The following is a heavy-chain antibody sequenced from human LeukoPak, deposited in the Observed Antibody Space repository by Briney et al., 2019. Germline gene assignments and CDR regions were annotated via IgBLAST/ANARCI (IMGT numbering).Heavy chain of an antibody. CDR1: GGSINTYW. CDR3: ARQPGGTAAFDL. V-gene: IGHV4-59*08. Sequence: PSETLSLSCTVSGGSINTYWWSWIRQPPGKGVEWIAYIYSTGSTNYNPSLKSRVTISVDTSKNQFSLTLSSVTAADTAVYYCARQPGGTAAFDLWGQGTMVTVSS. J-gene: IGHJ3*01. CDR2: IYSTGST. D-gene: IGHD1-14*01.